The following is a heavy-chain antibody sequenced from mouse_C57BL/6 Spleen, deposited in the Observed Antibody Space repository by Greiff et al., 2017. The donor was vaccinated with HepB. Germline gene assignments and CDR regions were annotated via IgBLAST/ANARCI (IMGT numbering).Heavy chain of an antibody. CDR2: ISGGGGNT. CDR1: GFTFSSYT. Sequence: DVKLVESGGGLVKPGGSLKLSCAASGFTFSSYTMSWVRQTPEKRLEWVATISGGGGNTYYPDSVKGRFTISRDNAKNTLYLQMSSLRSEDTALYYCASGYDPGAMDYWGQGTSVTVSS. CDR3: ASGYDPGAMDY. J-gene: IGHJ4*01. D-gene: IGHD2-3*01. V-gene: IGHV5-9*01.